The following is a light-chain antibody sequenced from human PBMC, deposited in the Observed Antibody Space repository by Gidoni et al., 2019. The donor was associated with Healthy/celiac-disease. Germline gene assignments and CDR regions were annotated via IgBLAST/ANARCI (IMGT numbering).Light chain of an antibody. V-gene: IGKV3-15*01. Sequence: EMVMTQSPATLSVSPGERATLSCRASQSVSSNLAWYQQKPGHAPRLLIYGASTRATGIPARFSGSGSGTEFTLTISSLQSEDFAVYYCQQYNNWPPFTFGPGTKVDIK. CDR3: QQYNNWPPFT. J-gene: IGKJ3*01. CDR2: GAS. CDR1: QSVSSN.